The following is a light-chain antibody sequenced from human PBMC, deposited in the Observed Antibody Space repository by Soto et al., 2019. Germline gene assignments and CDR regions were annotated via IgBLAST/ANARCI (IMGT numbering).Light chain of an antibody. CDR2: DVN. CDR1: SSDVGGYNY. J-gene: IGLJ1*01. V-gene: IGLV2-11*01. CDR3: CSYAGGSYV. Sequence: QSVLTQPRSVSGSPGQSVTISCTGSSSDVGGYNYVSWYQQHPGKAPKLMIYDVNKRPSGVPDRFSGSKSGNTASLTISGLQAEDEADYYCCSYAGGSYVFGTGTKLTVL.